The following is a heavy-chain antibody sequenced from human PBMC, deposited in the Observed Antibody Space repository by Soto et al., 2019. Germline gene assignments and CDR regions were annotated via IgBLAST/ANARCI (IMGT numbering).Heavy chain of an antibody. V-gene: IGHV4-39*01. CDR1: GGSLSSSSYC. CDR2: IFYSGST. Sequence: QTLSLTGTVSGGSLSSSSYCWGWIRQHPEKGLEWIGSIFYSGSTYYNPSLKSRVTISVDTSKNQFSLKLSSVAAAATAVYYCARLVYDSSGYRPGWGQGTLVT. J-gene: IGHJ4*02. CDR3: ARLVYDSSGYRPG. D-gene: IGHD3-22*01.